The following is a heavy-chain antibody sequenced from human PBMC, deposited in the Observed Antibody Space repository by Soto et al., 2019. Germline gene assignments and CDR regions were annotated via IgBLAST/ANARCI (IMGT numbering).Heavy chain of an antibody. CDR2: INPHTGVT. CDR1: GYTFTGYY. CDR3: ARESGGVAGTLDA. V-gene: IGHV1-2*04. J-gene: IGHJ5*02. Sequence: GSVKVSFKTSGYTFTGYYIHFVRQAPGQGLEWTGWINPHTGVTNYSQNFQVWVTMTRDTSISTVYMEMTRLKSDDTAVYYCARESGGVAGTLDAWGQGTMVTVSS. D-gene: IGHD6-19*01.